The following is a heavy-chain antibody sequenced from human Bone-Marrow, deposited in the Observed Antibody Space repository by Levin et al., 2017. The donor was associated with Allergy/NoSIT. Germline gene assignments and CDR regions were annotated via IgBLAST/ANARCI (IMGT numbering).Heavy chain of an antibody. CDR1: GFTVSNNY. CDR2: IYRGGTT. CDR3: ARRYYVLGADYLHV. V-gene: IGHV3-66*01. Sequence: GGSLRLSCAASGFTVSNNYMSWARQAPGKGLEWVSLIYRGGTTYYAHSVKGRFTITRDNSNNTLYLQMNSLRAEDTAVYYCARRYYVLGADYLHVWGKGTTVTVAS. D-gene: IGHD3-16*01. J-gene: IGHJ6*03.